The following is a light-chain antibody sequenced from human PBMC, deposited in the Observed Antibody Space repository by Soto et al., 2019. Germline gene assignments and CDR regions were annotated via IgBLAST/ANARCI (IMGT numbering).Light chain of an antibody. CDR2: GAS. Sequence: EIVLTHSPGTLSLSPWEIATLSCGASQSVSSSYLAWYQQKPGQAPRLLIHGASSRATGIPDRISGSGSGTDFTRTISGLEPEDCAIYYCQQYYTCPITFGGGTKVDIK. CDR1: QSVSSSY. CDR3: QQYYTCPIT. J-gene: IGKJ4*01. V-gene: IGKV3-20*01.